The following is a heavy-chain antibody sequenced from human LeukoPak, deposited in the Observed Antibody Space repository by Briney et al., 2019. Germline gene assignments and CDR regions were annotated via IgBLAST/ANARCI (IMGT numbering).Heavy chain of an antibody. CDR1: GFTFSNAW. Sequence: PGGSLRLSCAASGFTFSNAWMSWVRQAPGKGLEWVANIKQDGSEKYYVDSVKGRFTISRDNAKNSLYLQMNSLRAEDTAVYYCARDRVPLGDGYNLDYWGQGTLVTVSS. CDR2: IKQDGSEK. D-gene: IGHD5-24*01. CDR3: ARDRVPLGDGYNLDY. J-gene: IGHJ4*02. V-gene: IGHV3-7*01.